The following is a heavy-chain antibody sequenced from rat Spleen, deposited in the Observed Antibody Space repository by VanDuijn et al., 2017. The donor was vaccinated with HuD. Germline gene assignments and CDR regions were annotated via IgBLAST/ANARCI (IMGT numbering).Heavy chain of an antibody. V-gene: IGHV5-29*01. CDR1: GFTFSSYD. J-gene: IGHJ3*01. Sequence: EVQLVESGGGLVQPGRSLKLSCAASGFTFSSYDMAWVRQAPTKGLEWVATFSYDNSNTFYRDSVKGRFTVSRDNAKSTLYLQMDSLRSADTATYYCARQETSGYSNWFAYWGQGTLVTVSS. CDR2: FSYDNSNT. D-gene: IGHD4-3*01. CDR3: ARQETSGYSNWFAY.